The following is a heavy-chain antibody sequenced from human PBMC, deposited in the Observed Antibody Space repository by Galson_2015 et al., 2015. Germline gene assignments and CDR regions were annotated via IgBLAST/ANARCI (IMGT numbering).Heavy chain of an antibody. Sequence: SLRLSCAASGFTFSSYPMSWVRQAPGKGLEWVSAISGSGGSTYYADSVKGRFTISRDNSKNTLYLQMNSLRAEDTAVYYCASGGSYYGHAFDIWGQGTMVTVSS. CDR3: ASGGSYYGHAFDI. CDR2: ISGSGGST. CDR1: GFTFSSYP. V-gene: IGHV3-23*01. D-gene: IGHD1-26*01. J-gene: IGHJ3*02.